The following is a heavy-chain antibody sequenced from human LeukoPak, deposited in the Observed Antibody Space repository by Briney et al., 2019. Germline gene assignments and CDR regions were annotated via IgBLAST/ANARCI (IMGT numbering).Heavy chain of an antibody. V-gene: IGHV3-30*04. J-gene: IGHJ6*02. CDR1: GFSFSDYA. D-gene: IGHD6-6*01. Sequence: GGSLRLSCAASGFSFSDYALHWVRQAPGKGMEWVEVISYGGTKEYYADSVKGRFTISKDNSKNTLYLQMNSLRHEDTAVYYCARNKPITAFFGMDVWGQGTTVIVSS. CDR2: ISYGGTKE. CDR3: ARNKPITAFFGMDV.